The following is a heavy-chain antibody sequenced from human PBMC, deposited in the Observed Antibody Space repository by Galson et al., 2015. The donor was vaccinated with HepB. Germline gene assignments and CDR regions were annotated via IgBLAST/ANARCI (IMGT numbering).Heavy chain of an antibody. CDR1: GFTFSTYW. CDR3: ATSISAAGTD. CDR2: IRQDGSVK. D-gene: IGHD6-13*01. V-gene: IGHV3-7*01. J-gene: IGHJ4*02. Sequence: SLRLSCAASGFTFSTYWMSWVRQAPGKGLEWVANIRQDGSVKYYVDPVRGRFTISRDNAKNSLFLQMNSLRAEDSAVYYCATSISAAGTDWGQGTLVTVSS.